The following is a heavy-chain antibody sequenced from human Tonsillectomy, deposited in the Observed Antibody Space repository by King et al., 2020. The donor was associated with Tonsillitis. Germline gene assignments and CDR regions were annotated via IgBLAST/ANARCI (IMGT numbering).Heavy chain of an antibody. D-gene: IGHD1-14*01. CDR1: GYTFTNYG. J-gene: IGHJ4*02. CDR2: ISAYNGHS. CDR3: AKAGHVKYSLIY. V-gene: IGHV1-18*01. Sequence: CKASGYTFTNYGISWVRQAPGQGLEWMGWISAYNGHSNHAQKFQGRVTMTTDTSTSTADMELRSLRSDVTHIYYCAKAGHVKYSLIYWGQGTLVSVVS.